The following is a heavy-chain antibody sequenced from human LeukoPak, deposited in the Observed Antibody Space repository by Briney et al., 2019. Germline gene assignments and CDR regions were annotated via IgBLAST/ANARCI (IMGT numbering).Heavy chain of an antibody. CDR3: ARDPHSSGWYGYFDY. Sequence: ASVKVSCKTSGYPFTKNHIHWVRQAPGQGLEWMGIINPSGGSTSYAQKFQGRVTMTRGTSTSTVYMELSSLRSEDTAVYYCARDPHSSGWYGYFDYWGQGTLVTVSS. J-gene: IGHJ4*02. D-gene: IGHD6-19*01. CDR2: INPSGGST. V-gene: IGHV1-46*01. CDR1: GYPFTKNH.